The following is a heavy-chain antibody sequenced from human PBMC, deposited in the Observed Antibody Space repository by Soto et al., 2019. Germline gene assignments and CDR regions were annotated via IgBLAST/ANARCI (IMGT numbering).Heavy chain of an antibody. CDR1: GFTFRSYW. D-gene: IGHD3-22*01. CDR2: INQDGSGK. V-gene: IGHV3-7*01. Sequence: GGSLRLSCVASGFTFRSYWMGWVRQAPGRGLEWVANINQDGSGKYYVGSVEGRFTISKDHAQNSLYLQMNSLRAEDTAVYHCVRQADRDLDLWGQGTLVTVSS. CDR3: VRQADRDLDL. J-gene: IGHJ5*02.